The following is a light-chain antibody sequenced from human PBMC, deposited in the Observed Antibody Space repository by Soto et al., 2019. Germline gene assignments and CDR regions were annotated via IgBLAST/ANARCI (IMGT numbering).Light chain of an antibody. J-gene: IGKJ3*01. Sequence: DIHMTQSPSSLSASIVDIVTLTVRASQSIGTNLNWYQQRPGKAPKLLIYAVSSLQSGVSSRFSGSGSGTDFTLTISCLQSEDFATYYCQQHYSYLSFGPGSKVDI. CDR3: QQHYSYLS. CDR2: AVS. V-gene: IGKV1-39*01. CDR1: QSIGTN.